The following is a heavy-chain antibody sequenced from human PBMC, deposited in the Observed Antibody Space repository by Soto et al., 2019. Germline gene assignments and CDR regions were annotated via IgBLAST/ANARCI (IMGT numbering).Heavy chain of an antibody. CDR3: AKERNYDFWSGYDYYYYYGMDV. CDR2: ISYDGSNK. J-gene: IGHJ6*02. CDR1: GFTFSSYG. V-gene: IGHV3-30*18. D-gene: IGHD3-3*01. Sequence: GESLKISCAASGFTFSSYGMHWVRQAPGKGLEWVAVISYDGSNKYYADSVKGRFTISRDNSKNTLYLQMNSLRAEDTAVYYCAKERNYDFWSGYDYYYYYGMDVWGQGTTVTVSS.